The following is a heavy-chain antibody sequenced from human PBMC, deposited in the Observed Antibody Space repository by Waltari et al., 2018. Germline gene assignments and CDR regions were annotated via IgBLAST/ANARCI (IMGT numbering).Heavy chain of an antibody. CDR2: IYYSGST. J-gene: IGHJ6*02. D-gene: IGHD2-2*01. V-gene: IGHV4-39*01. Sequence: QLQLQESGPGLVKPSETLSLTCPVSGGSISSSSYYWGWIRQPPGKGLEWIGSIYYSGSTYYNPSLKSRVTISVDTSKNQFSLKLSSVTAADTAVYYCASPTADYYYGMDVWGQGTTVTVSS. CDR1: GGSISSSSYY. CDR3: ASPTADYYYGMDV.